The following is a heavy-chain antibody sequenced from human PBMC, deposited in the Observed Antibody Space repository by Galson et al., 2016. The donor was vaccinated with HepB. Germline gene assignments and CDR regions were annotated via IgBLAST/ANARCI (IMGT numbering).Heavy chain of an antibody. CDR1: GYTFSNYA. D-gene: IGHD2-21*01. J-gene: IGHJ4*02. V-gene: IGHV7-4-1*02. CDR2: INTNNGNP. CDR3: VRVKVGDERVVVPGAFDS. Sequence: SVKVSCKASGYTFSNYAMNWVRQAPGQGLEWMGWINTNNGNPTYAQGFTGRFVFSLDTSVDTAYLHISSLEAADPAVYYCVRVKVGDERVVVPGAFDSWGQGTLVTVSS.